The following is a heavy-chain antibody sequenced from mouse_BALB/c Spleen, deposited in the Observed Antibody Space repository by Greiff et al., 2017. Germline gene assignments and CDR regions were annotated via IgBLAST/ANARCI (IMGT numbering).Heavy chain of an antibody. D-gene: IGHD1-1*01. V-gene: IGHV1S56*01. CDR1: GYTFTSYY. Sequence: QVQLQQSGPELVKPGASVRISCKASGYTFTSYYIHWVKQRPGQGLEWIGWIYPGNVNTKYNEKFKGKATLTADKSSSTAYMQLSSLTSEDSAVYFCAKEGYYGSSPAWFAYWGQGTLVTVSA. J-gene: IGHJ3*01. CDR3: AKEGYYGSSPAWFAY. CDR2: IYPGNVNT.